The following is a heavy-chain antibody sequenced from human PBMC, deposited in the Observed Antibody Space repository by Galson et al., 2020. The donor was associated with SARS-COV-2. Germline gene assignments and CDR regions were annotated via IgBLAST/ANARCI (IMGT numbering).Heavy chain of an antibody. J-gene: IGHJ5*02. CDR3: AKDRTDSSGYYSWGWFDP. D-gene: IGHD3-22*01. CDR1: GFTFSNFA. V-gene: IGHV3-23*01. Sequence: GESLKISCAASGFTFSNFAMSWVRQAPGKGLEWVSVISSSGGSTYHADSVKGRFTISRDNSKNTLYLQMNSLRAEDTAVYYCAKDRTDSSGYYSWGWFDPWGRGTLVTVSS. CDR2: ISSSGGST.